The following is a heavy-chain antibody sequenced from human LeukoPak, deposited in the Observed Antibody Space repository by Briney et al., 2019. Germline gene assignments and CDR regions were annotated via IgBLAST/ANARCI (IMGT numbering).Heavy chain of an antibody. Sequence: GGSLRLSCAASGFTFSNYSRHWVREAPGKGLEWVAVIWYDGSNKYYADSVKGRFTISRDNSKNTLYLQMNSLRAEDTAVYYCARDRDQLLRFGMDVWGQGTTVTVSS. CDR3: ARDRDQLLRFGMDV. CDR2: IWYDGSNK. D-gene: IGHD2-2*01. CDR1: GFTFSNYS. J-gene: IGHJ6*02. V-gene: IGHV3-33*01.